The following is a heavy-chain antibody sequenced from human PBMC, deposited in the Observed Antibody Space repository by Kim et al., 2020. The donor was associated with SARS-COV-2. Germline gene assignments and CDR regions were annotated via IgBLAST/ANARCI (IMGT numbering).Heavy chain of an antibody. J-gene: IGHJ4*02. CDR1: GGSFSGYY. D-gene: IGHD3-10*01. CDR3: ARRGYYGSGKAPFGY. V-gene: IGHV4-34*01. Sequence: SETLSLTCAVYGGSFSGYYWSWIRQPPGKGLEWIGEINHSGSTNYNPSLKSRVTISVDTSKNQFSLKLSSVTAADTAVYYCARRGYYGSGKAPFGYWGQGTLVTVSS. CDR2: INHSGST.